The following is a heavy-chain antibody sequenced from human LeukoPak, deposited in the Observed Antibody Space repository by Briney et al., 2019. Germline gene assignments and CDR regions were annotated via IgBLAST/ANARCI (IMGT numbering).Heavy chain of an antibody. D-gene: IGHD3-9*01. CDR2: ITGDGGST. CDR3: AKWGDYDVLTGYYDSDY. V-gene: IGHV3-23*01. Sequence: GGSLRLSCAASGFTFSSYAMSWVRQAPGKGLEWVSAITGDGGSTYYADSVKGRFTISRDNSKNTLYLQMNSLRAEDTALYYCAKWGDYDVLTGYYDSDYWGQGTLATVSS. CDR1: GFTFSSYA. J-gene: IGHJ4*02.